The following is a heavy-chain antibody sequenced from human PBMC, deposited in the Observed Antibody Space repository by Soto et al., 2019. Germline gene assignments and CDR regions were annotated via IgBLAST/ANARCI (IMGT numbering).Heavy chain of an antibody. CDR3: VRVGETQNYDFWSAEFYSDMDV. CDR1: GFTFSSYA. CDR2: ISGSTSST. D-gene: IGHD3-3*01. Sequence: SGGSLRLSCAASGFTFSSYAMSWVRQAPGKGLEWVSIISGSTSSTFSADSVKGRFTISRDNSKNTLYLQMHSLRVEDTAVYYCVRVGETQNYDFWSAEFYSDMDVWGQGTTVTVSS. V-gene: IGHV3-23*01. J-gene: IGHJ6*02.